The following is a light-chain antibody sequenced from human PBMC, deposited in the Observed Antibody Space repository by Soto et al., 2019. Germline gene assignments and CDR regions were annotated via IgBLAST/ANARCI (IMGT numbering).Light chain of an antibody. CDR1: SSDVGGYDR. CDR2: EVN. J-gene: IGLJ3*02. CDR3: SSFVGGPNWV. Sequence: QSALTQPASVSGSPGQSITISCTGKSSDVGGYDRVSWYQQYPGKAPTLIIYEVNKRPSGVSHRFSGSKSGNTASLTISGLQAEDEADYHCSSFVGGPNWVFGGGTKLTVL. V-gene: IGLV2-23*02.